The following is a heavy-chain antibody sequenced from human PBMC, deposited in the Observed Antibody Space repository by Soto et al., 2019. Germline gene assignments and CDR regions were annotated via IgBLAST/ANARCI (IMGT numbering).Heavy chain of an antibody. CDR1: GESVNSGDYS. Sequence: PSETLSLTCSVFGESVNSGDYSWNWLRQHPGEGLEWIGDIYYSGNTYYNPALMGRVTISFGTSKNLISVRLNSVTAADTAVYYCARGVTRKSIATTFWGQGTLVTVSS. D-gene: IGHD6-6*01. CDR2: IYYSGNT. V-gene: IGHV4-31*02. CDR3: ARGVTRKSIATTF. J-gene: IGHJ4*02.